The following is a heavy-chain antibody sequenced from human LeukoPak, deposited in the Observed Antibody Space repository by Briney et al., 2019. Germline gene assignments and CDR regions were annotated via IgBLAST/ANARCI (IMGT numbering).Heavy chain of an antibody. CDR2: INHSGNT. CDR3: AREGTVGFFDY. CDR1: GGSFSGYY. J-gene: IGHJ4*02. D-gene: IGHD1-7*01. V-gene: IGHV4-34*01. Sequence: SETLSLTCAVYGGSFSGYYRSWIRQPPGKGLEWIGEINHSGNTNYNPSLKNRVTISADTSKNQFSLRLSSVTAADTAIYYCAREGTVGFFDYWGQGILVTVSS.